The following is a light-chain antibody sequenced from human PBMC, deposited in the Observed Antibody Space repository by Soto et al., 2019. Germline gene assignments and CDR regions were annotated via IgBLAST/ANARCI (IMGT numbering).Light chain of an antibody. Sequence: EVLMTQSPATLSVSPGERATLSCRASQSVSSNLAWYQQKPGQAPRLLIYGASTRATGIPARFSGSGSGTDFTLTITSLEPEDFAVYYCQQRSNWPITFGQGTRLEI. J-gene: IGKJ5*01. V-gene: IGKV3-11*01. CDR2: GAS. CDR3: QQRSNWPIT. CDR1: QSVSSN.